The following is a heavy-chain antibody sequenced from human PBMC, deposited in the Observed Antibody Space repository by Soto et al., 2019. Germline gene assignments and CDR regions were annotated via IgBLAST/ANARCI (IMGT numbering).Heavy chain of an antibody. J-gene: IGHJ6*02. D-gene: IGHD2-15*01. CDR2: IIPIFGTA. CDR3: ARSGASRGNDYYYYGMDV. Sequence: QVQLVQSGAEVKKPGSSVKVSCKASGGTFSSYAISWVRQAPGQGLEWMGGIIPIFGTANYAQKFQGRVKITADXXTXTXXTALRRLRPEDTAVYSCARSGASRGNDYYYYGMDVWGPGTTVTVSS. V-gene: IGHV1-69*12. CDR1: GGTFSSYA.